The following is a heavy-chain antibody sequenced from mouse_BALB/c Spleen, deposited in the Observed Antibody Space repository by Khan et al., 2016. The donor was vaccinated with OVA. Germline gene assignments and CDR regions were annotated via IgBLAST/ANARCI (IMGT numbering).Heavy chain of an antibody. CDR1: GYTFTSFW. CDR3: ARGGYGSPFAY. V-gene: IGHV1S127*01. CDR2: IDPSKSET. D-gene: IGHD1-1*01. Sequence: VKLLESGPELVRPGASVKMSCKASGYTFTSFWIHWVKQRPGQGLEWIGMIDPSKSETRLNQKFKDKATLNEDKSSNTAYMQLSRLTSEDSAGYYGARGGYGSPFAYWGQGTLVTVSA. J-gene: IGHJ3*01.